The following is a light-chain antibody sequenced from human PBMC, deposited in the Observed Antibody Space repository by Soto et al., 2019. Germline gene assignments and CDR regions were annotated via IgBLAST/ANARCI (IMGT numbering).Light chain of an antibody. Sequence: QSALTQPPSASGSPGQSVAISCTGTSSDVGATDYVSWYQHHPGKAPKLVIYEVDKRPSGVPDRFSGSKSVNTASLTVSGLQAEDEADYYCISHVGASNVVGTGTKLTVL. V-gene: IGLV2-8*01. CDR3: ISHVGASNV. CDR2: EVD. CDR1: SSDVGATDY. J-gene: IGLJ1*01.